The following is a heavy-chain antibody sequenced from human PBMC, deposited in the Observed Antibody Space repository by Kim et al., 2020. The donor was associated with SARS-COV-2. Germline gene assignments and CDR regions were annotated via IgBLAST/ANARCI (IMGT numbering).Heavy chain of an antibody. CDR3: ARDSVAGTDAFDI. Sequence: SETLSLTCTVSGGSISSYYWSWIRQPPGKGLEWIGYIYYSGSTNYNPSLKSRVTISVDTSKNQFSLKLSSVTAADTAVYYCARDSVAGTDAFDIWGQGTMVTVSS. J-gene: IGHJ3*02. CDR2: IYYSGST. D-gene: IGHD6-19*01. CDR1: GGSISSYY. V-gene: IGHV4-59*01.